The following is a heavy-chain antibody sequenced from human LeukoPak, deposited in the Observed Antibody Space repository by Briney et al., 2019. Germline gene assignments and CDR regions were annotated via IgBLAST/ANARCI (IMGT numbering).Heavy chain of an antibody. V-gene: IGHV3-48*04. J-gene: IGHJ4*02. D-gene: IGHD5-24*01. CDR3: ARDFFGYSGYFDS. Sequence: GGSLRLSCAAAGFTFSSYAMSWVRQAPGKGLEWISYISSTTTSIKHADSVKGRFTISRNNAKNSLYLQMSGLRAEDTAMYYCARDFFGYSGYFDSWGQGTLVTVSS. CDR2: ISSTTTSI. CDR1: GFTFSSYA.